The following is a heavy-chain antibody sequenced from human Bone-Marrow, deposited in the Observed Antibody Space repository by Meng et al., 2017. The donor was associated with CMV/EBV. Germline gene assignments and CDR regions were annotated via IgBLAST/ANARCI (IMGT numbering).Heavy chain of an antibody. J-gene: IGHJ6*02. CDR2: IWYDGSNK. Sequence: GESLKISCAASGFTFSSYGMHWVRQAPGKGLEWVAVIWYDGSNKYYADSVKGRFTISRDNSKNTLYLQMNSLRAEDTAVYYCAKDRAYCSGGSCYSRYYYYGMDVWGQGTTVTVSS. CDR1: GFTFSSYG. V-gene: IGHV3-33*06. D-gene: IGHD2-15*01. CDR3: AKDRAYCSGGSCYSRYYYYGMDV.